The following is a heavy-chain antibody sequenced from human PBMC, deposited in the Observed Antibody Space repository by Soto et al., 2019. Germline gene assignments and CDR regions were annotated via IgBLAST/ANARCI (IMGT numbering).Heavy chain of an antibody. CDR3: ASSRYGYIFYDY. CDR2: IYYSGST. V-gene: IGHV4-30-4*01. Sequence: QVQLQESGPGLVKPSQTLSLTCTVSGGSISSGDYYWSWIRQPPGKGLEWIGYIYYSGSTYYNPSLKSRLTISVDPSKNQCSLKLSSVTAADTAVYYCASSRYGYIFYDYWGQGTLVTVSS. CDR1: GGSISSGDYY. D-gene: IGHD5-18*01. J-gene: IGHJ4*02.